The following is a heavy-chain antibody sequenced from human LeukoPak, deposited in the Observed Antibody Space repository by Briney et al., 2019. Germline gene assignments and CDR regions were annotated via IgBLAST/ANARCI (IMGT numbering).Heavy chain of an antibody. V-gene: IGHV4-59*01. D-gene: IGHD3-9*01. J-gene: IGHJ3*02. CDR3: ARGSYDILTGYSDAFDI. CDR2: IYYSGST. Sequence: SETLSLTCTVSGGSISSYYWSWIRQPPGKGLEWLGYIYYSGSTNYNPSLKSRVTISVDTSKNQFSLKLRSVTAADTAVYYCARGSYDILTGYSDAFDIWGQGTMVTVSS. CDR1: GGSISSYY.